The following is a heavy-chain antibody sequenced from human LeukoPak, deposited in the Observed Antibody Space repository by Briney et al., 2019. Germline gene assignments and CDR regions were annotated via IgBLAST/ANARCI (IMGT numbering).Heavy chain of an antibody. CDR3: AREGLRGRRYYDILTGPNWFDP. V-gene: IGHV4-39*07. CDR2: IYYSGRT. Sequence: SETLSLTCSVSGGSLSGSSYCWGWIRQPPGKGLEWIGSIYYSGRTYYNPSLKSRVTISIYTSKNQFSLKLSSVTAADTAVYYCAREGLRGRRYYDILTGPNWFDPWGQGTLVTVSS. CDR1: GGSLSGSSYC. J-gene: IGHJ5*02. D-gene: IGHD3-9*01.